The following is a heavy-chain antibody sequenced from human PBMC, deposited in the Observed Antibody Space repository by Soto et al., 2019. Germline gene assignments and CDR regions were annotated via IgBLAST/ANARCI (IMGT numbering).Heavy chain of an antibody. CDR2: IEHSGST. V-gene: IGHV4-34*01. Sequence: SETLSLTCAVHGASFSGYSRSWIRQPPGKGLEWIGDIEHSGSTNYNSSLRSRVTISLDTSENHFALELNSVTAADTAVYYCARVRANPSDYRGRGTLVTLSS. CDR3: ARVRANPSDY. J-gene: IGHJ4*02. CDR1: GASFSGYS.